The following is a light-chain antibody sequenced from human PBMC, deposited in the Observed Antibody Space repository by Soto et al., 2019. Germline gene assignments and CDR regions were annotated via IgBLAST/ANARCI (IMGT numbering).Light chain of an antibody. CDR2: GAS. Sequence: DIVLTQSPGTLSLSPGERATLSCRASQSVSSSSLAWYQQNPGQAPRLLIYGASSRATGIPDRFSGSGSGTDFTLTISRLEPEDLAVYYCQQCGSSPPWTFGQGTRVEIK. V-gene: IGKV3-20*01. CDR3: QQCGSSPPWT. J-gene: IGKJ1*01. CDR1: QSVSSSS.